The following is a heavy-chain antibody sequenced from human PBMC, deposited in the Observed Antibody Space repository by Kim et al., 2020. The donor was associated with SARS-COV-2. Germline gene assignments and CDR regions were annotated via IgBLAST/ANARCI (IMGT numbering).Heavy chain of an antibody. Sequence: LKSRVTISVDTSKNQFSLKLSSVTAADTAVYYCARDQGSYDSSGYFPFQHWGQGTLVTVSS. CDR3: ARDQGSYDSSGYFPFQH. V-gene: IGHV4-34*01. J-gene: IGHJ1*01. D-gene: IGHD3-22*01.